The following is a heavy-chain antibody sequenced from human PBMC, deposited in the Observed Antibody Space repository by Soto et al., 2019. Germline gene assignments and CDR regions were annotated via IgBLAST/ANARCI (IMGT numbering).Heavy chain of an antibody. J-gene: IGHJ1*01. D-gene: IGHD3-3*01. CDR1: GGSISRGGYY. CDR3: AKALGSSFLYNAEYFHY. Sequence: PSETLSLTCTVSGGSISRGGYYWSWIRQYPGKGLEWIGYIYYSGSTYYNPSLKSRVTISVDTSKNQFSLKLSSVTAADTALYYCAKALGSSFLYNAEYFHYWGQGTLVTSPQ. CDR2: IYYSGST. V-gene: IGHV4-31*03.